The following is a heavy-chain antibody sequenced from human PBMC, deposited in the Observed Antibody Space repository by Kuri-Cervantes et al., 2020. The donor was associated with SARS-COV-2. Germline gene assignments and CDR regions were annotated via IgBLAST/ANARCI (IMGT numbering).Heavy chain of an antibody. CDR3: ARDPGYSSSSVYYCYGMDV. CDR2: INPNSGGT. V-gene: IGHV1-2*04. J-gene: IGHJ6*02. Sequence: ASVKVSCKASGYTFTGYYMHWVRQAPGQGLEWMGWINPNSGGTNYAQKFQDWVTMTRDASISTAYMELSRLRSDDTAVYYCARDPGYSSSSVYYCYGMDVWGQGTTVTVSS. CDR1: GYTFTGYY. D-gene: IGHD6-6*01.